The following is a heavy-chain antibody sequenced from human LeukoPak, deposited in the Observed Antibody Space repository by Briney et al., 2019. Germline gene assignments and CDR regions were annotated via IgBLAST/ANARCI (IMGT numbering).Heavy chain of an antibody. D-gene: IGHD3-16*01. V-gene: IGHV3-74*01. J-gene: IGHJ4*02. Sequence: GVSLRLSCAASRFTFNSYWMHGVPQAPGKGLVWVSRINSDGRTTTYADSVKGRFTISRDNAKNTLYLQMNGLRAEETAVYYCTRGGVDHWGQGTLVTVSS. CDR3: TRGGVDH. CDR1: RFTFNSYW. CDR2: INSDGRTT.